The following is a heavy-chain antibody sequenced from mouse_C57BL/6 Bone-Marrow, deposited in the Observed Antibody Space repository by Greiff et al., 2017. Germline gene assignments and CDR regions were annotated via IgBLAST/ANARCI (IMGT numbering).Heavy chain of an antibody. V-gene: IGHV14-4*01. CDR3: TTGVGGAMDY. J-gene: IGHJ4*01. CDR1: GFNIKDDY. CDR2: IDPENGDT. Sequence: VQLQQSGAELVRPGASVKLSCTASGFNIKDDYMHWVKQRPEQGLEWIGWIDPENGDTEYASKFQGKATITADTSSNTAYLQLSSLTSEDTAVYYCTTGVGGAMDYWGQGTSVTVSS. D-gene: IGHD1-1*02.